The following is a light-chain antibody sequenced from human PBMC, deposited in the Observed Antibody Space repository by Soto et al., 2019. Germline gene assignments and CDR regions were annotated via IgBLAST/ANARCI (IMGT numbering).Light chain of an antibody. Sequence: QSVLTQPASVSGSPGQSITISCTGTSSDVGGYNYVSWYQQHPGKAPKVIIYEVYKRPSGVPDRFSGSKSGKTASLTVSGLQVDDEADYYCSSYGGNNNLVFGGGTKLTVL. V-gene: IGLV2-8*01. J-gene: IGLJ3*02. CDR3: SSYGGNNNLV. CDR1: SSDVGGYNY. CDR2: EVY.